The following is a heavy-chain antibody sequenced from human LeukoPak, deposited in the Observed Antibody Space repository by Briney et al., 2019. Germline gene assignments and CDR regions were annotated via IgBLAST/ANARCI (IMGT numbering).Heavy chain of an antibody. CDR2: TFYRSKWYN. V-gene: IGHV6-1*01. CDR1: GDSVSSNSVA. D-gene: IGHD6-19*01. Sequence: SQTLSLTCAIPGDSVSSNSVAWIWIRQSPSRGLELLGRTFYRSKWYNDYAVSVKSRINISPDTSSNQFSLQLSSVTPEDTAVYFCARGWYFFDFWGQGTLVTVSS. J-gene: IGHJ4*02. CDR3: ARGWYFFDF.